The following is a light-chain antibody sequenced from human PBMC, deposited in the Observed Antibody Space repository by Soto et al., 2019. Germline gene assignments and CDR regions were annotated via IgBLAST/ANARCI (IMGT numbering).Light chain of an antibody. Sequence: QSLRTQPASVSLSPGQSITISCTGTSSDVGGYNYVSWYQQYPGRVPKLLIYKVSNRPSGISNRFSGSKSGNTASLTISGLQAEDEADYFCTSPTPGSLYVFGSGTKVTVL. CDR1: SSDVGGYNY. CDR2: KVS. V-gene: IGLV2-14*01. J-gene: IGLJ1*01. CDR3: TSPTPGSLYV.